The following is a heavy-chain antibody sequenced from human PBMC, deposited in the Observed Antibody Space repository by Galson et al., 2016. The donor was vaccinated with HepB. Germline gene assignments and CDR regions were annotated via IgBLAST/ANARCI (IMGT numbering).Heavy chain of an antibody. J-gene: IGHJ4*02. D-gene: IGHD2-8*01. V-gene: IGHV3-53*01. CDR2: IYSGGSI. CDR1: GFLINSNY. CDR3: ARGYTSGVPFW. Sequence: SLRLSCAASGFLINSNYMSWVRQAPGKGLEWVSIIYSGGSIQYADSVKGRFAVSRDTSKSLMFLQMNSLEAEDTAMYFCARGYTSGVPFWWGQGTPVTVSS.